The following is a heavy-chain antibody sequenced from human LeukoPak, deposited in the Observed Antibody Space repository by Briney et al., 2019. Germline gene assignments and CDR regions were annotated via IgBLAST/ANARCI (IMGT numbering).Heavy chain of an antibody. V-gene: IGHV3-7*01. J-gene: IGHJ3*02. CDR1: GVTFSIYW. Sequence: GGSLRVSCAASGVTFSIYWMSWVRQAPGKGLEWVANIKQDGSEKYYVDSVRGRFTISRDNAKNSLYLQMNSLRVEDTAVYYCARNTYYYERSGWKAFDIWGQGTMVTVSS. CDR3: ARNTYYYERSGWKAFDI. D-gene: IGHD3-22*01. CDR2: IKQDGSEK.